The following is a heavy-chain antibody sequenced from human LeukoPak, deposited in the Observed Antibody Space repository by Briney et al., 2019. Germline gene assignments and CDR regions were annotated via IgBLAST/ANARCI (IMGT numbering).Heavy chain of an antibody. Sequence: PGGSLRLSCAASGFTFSSYTMTWVRQAPGKGLKWVSTITTGDGNTYYADSVKGRFTISRDNSKNTLYLQMNSLRAEDTAVYYCAKVGEWLPWAEKNYFDYWGQGTLVTVSS. CDR3: AKVGEWLPWAEKNYFDY. CDR2: ITTGDGNT. J-gene: IGHJ4*02. V-gene: IGHV3-23*01. CDR1: GFTFSSYT. D-gene: IGHD3-10*01.